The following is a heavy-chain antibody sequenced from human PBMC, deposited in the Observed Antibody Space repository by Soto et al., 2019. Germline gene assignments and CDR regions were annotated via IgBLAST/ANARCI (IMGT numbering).Heavy chain of an antibody. CDR2: VFTSGTT. J-gene: IGHJ4*02. CDR1: DGSISTYY. CDR3: ARDNSGPKGIDY. Sequence: KSSETLSLTCTVSDGSISTYYWSWIRQPAGKELEWIGHVFTSGTTNYTPSLKSRVSMSLDTAKNQFSLKLRSVTAADTAVYYCARDNSGPKGIDYWGQGTLVTVSS. D-gene: IGHD1-1*01. V-gene: IGHV4-4*07.